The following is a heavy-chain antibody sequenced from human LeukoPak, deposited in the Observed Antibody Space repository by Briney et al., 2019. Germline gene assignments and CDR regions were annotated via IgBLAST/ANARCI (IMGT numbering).Heavy chain of an antibody. D-gene: IGHD6-13*01. V-gene: IGHV1-69*13. CDR2: IIPIFGTA. CDR3: ARDVPLTPTRIAAAGRKPNWYFDL. CDR1: GGTFSSYA. Sequence: SVKVSCKASGGTFSSYAISWVRQAPGQGLEWMGGIIPIFGTANYAQKFQGRVTITADESTSTAYMELSSLRSEDTAVYYCARDVPLTPTRIAAAGRKPNWYFDLWGRGTLVTVSS. J-gene: IGHJ2*01.